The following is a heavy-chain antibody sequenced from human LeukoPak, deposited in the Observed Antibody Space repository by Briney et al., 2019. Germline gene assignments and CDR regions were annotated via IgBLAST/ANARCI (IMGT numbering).Heavy chain of an antibody. Sequence: GGSLRLSCAASGSIFSTYTMNWVRQAPGKGLEWVSGISWNSGSIGYADSVKGRFTISRDNAKNSLYLQMSSLRAEDTALYYCAKDGWTSGVVPTFMDVWGQGTTVTVSS. D-gene: IGHD2-15*01. CDR3: AKDGWTSGVVPTFMDV. CDR2: ISWNSGSI. V-gene: IGHV3-9*01. CDR1: GSIFSTYT. J-gene: IGHJ6*02.